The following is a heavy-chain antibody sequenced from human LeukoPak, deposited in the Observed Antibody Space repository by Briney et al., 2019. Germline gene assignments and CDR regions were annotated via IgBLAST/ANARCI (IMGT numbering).Heavy chain of an antibody. J-gene: IGHJ4*02. Sequence: SETLSLTCTVSGGSISSSSYYWGWIRQPPGKGLEWIGSIYYSGSTYYNPSLKSRVTISVDTSKNQFSLKLSSVTAADTAVYYCARGRNYYDSSGYYYLPYYFDYWGQGTLVTVSS. CDR3: ARGRNYYDSSGYYYLPYYFDY. D-gene: IGHD3-22*01. CDR1: GGSISSSSYY. V-gene: IGHV4-39*07. CDR2: IYYSGST.